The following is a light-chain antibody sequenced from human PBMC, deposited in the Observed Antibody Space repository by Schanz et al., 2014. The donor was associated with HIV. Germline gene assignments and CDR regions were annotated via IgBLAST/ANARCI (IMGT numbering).Light chain of an antibody. Sequence: EIVLTQSPATLSLSPGERATLSCRASQSISSRSLAWYQQKPGQTPRLLIYGASSRATGIPDRFSGSGSGTDFTLTISRLEPEDFAVYYCQHYGNSPPFTFGPGPKVEIK. J-gene: IGKJ3*01. CDR2: GAS. CDR1: QSISSRS. CDR3: QHYGNSPPFT. V-gene: IGKV3-20*01.